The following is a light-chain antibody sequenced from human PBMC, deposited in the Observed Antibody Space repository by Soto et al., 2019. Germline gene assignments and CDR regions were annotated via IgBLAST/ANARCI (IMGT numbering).Light chain of an antibody. CDR2: GAS. CDR3: QQYGSSPLHT. V-gene: IGKV3-20*01. J-gene: IGKJ4*01. CDR1: QSVSSSY. Sequence: EIGLTQSPGTLSLSPGERATLSCRASQSVSSSYLAWYQQKPGQAPRLLIYGASSRATGIPDRFSGSGSGTYFTLTISRLEPEDFAVYYCQQYGSSPLHTFDGGTKVEIK.